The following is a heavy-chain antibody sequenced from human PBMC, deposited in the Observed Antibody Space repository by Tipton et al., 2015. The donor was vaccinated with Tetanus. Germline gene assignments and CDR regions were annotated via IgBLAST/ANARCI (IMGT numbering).Heavy chain of an antibody. CDR1: GGSISSGGYS. Sequence: LRLSCAVSGGSISSGGYSWSWIRQPPGKGLEWIGYIYHSGSTYYNPSLKSRVTISVDRSKNQFSLKLSSVTVADTAVYYCARVSCGYSGFDCGMDVWRQGTTGTVSS. V-gene: IGHV4-30-2*01. J-gene: IGHJ6*02. D-gene: IGHD5-12*01. CDR3: ARVSCGYSGFDCGMDV. CDR2: IYHSGST.